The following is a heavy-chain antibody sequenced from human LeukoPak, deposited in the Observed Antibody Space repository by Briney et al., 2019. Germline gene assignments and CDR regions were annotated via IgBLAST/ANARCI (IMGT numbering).Heavy chain of an antibody. D-gene: IGHD7-27*01. CDR1: GFSFSYHG. CDR3: ARDLAWGAFDY. Sequence: GGTLRLSCVASGFSFSYHGMNWVRLAPGKGLEWVSGVSPPGGDTYYADSVKGRFTISRDDSRNTLSLQMNSLRVEDTAVYYCARDLAWGAFDYWGQGILVAVSS. J-gene: IGHJ4*02. V-gene: IGHV3-23*01. CDR2: VSPPGGDT.